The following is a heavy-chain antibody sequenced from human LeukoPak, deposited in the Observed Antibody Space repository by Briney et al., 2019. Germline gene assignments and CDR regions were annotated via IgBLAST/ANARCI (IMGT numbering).Heavy chain of an antibody. Sequence: SETLSLTCTVSGGSISSYNWNWIRQPPGKGLEWIGYISESGSTNYNSSLENRVTLSLDTSKNEISLNLRSATVADTGGYYCARQDALGKYPPPYYMDVWGKGTTVIVS. CDR3: ARQDALGKYPPPYYMDV. CDR2: ISESGST. CDR1: GGSISSYN. J-gene: IGHJ6*03. D-gene: IGHD3-16*01. V-gene: IGHV4-59*08.